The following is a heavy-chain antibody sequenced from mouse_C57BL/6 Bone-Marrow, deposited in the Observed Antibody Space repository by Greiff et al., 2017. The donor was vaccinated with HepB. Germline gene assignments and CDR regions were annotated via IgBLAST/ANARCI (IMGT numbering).Heavy chain of an antibody. Sequence: VQRVESGPELVKPGASVKISCKASGYSFSSSWMNWVKQRPGKGLEWIGRIYPGDGDTNYNGKFKGKATLTADKSSSTAYMQLSSLTSEDSAVYFCARSLYYEYGWYFDVWGTGTTVTVSS. V-gene: IGHV1-82*01. CDR2: IYPGDGDT. CDR3: ARSLYYEYGWYFDV. D-gene: IGHD2-4*01. J-gene: IGHJ1*03. CDR1: GYSFSSSW.